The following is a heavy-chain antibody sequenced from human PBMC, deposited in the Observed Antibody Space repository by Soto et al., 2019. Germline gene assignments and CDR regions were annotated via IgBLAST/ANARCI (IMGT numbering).Heavy chain of an antibody. CDR3: AREPGYSSSWYGLGSNYYYYGMDV. CDR1: GFTFSSYR. V-gene: IGHV3-48*02. CDR2: SSSSSTI. D-gene: IGHD6-13*01. Sequence: GGSLRLSCAASGFTFSSYRLNWVRQAPGKGLDWVSYSSSSSTIYYADSVKGRFTISRDNAKNSLYLQMNSLRDEDTAVYYCAREPGYSSSWYGLGSNYYYYGMDVGGQGPTVTVSS. J-gene: IGHJ6*02.